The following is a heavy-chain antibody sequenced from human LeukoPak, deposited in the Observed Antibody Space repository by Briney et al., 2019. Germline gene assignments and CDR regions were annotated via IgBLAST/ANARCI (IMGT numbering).Heavy chain of an antibody. CDR2: INHSGST. CDR1: GGSFSGYY. CDR3: ARGLQSSSWYNDAFDI. D-gene: IGHD6-13*01. Sequence: SETLSLTCAVYGGSFSGYYWSWIRQPPGKGLEWIGEINHSGSTNYNPSLKSRVTISVDTSKNQFSLKLSSVTAADTAVYYCARGLQSSSWYNDAFDIWGQGTMVTVSS. J-gene: IGHJ3*02. V-gene: IGHV4-34*01.